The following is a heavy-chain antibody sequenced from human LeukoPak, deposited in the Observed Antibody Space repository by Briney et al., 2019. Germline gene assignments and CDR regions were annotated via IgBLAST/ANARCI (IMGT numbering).Heavy chain of an antibody. V-gene: IGHV3-21*01. D-gene: IGHD6-13*01. J-gene: IGHJ4*02. Sequence: MPGGSLRLSCAASGFTFSSYSMNWVRQAPGKGLEWVSSIGSSSSYIYYADSVKGRFTISRDNAKNSLYLQMDSLRAEDTAVYYCAREPTYSSSWYTSCDYWGQGTLVTVSS. CDR3: AREPTYSSSWYTSCDY. CDR1: GFTFSSYS. CDR2: IGSSSSYI.